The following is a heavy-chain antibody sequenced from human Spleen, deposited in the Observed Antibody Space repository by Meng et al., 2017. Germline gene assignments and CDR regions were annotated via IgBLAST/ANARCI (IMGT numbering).Heavy chain of an antibody. CDR1: GGSINSVSYF. J-gene: IGHJ5*02. CDR2: IYYSGST. Sequence: HVQLQESGPDLVKPPQAPSLPCTVSGGSINSVSYFWSWIRQRPGKGLEYIGYIYYSGSTYYTPSLKSRVTISVDTSVNQFSLKLSSVTAADTAGYYCARGGDDYGRHNWFDPWGQGTLVTVSS. CDR3: ARGGDDYGRHNWFDP. V-gene: IGHV4-31*03. D-gene: IGHD4-17*01.